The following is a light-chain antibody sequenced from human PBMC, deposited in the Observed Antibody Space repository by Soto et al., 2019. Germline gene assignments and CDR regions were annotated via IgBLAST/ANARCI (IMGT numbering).Light chain of an antibody. J-gene: IGKJ5*01. Sequence: TVMTQSPATLSVSLGERVTLSCRASQSVRNNLAWYQQKPGQAPRLLIYDSTLRANGVPDRFGGSRSGTEFTLTINSLEPEDFAVYYCQQRNVWPPITFGQGTRLEIK. CDR1: QSVRNN. V-gene: IGKV3D-15*01. CDR2: DST. CDR3: QQRNVWPPIT.